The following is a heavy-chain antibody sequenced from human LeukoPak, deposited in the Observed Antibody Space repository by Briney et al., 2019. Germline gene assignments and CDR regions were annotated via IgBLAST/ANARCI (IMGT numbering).Heavy chain of an antibody. V-gene: IGHV1-69*13. D-gene: IGHD3-22*01. CDR2: IIPIFGTA. Sequence: SVKVSCKASGYTFTSYGISWVRQAPGQGLEWMGGIIPIFGTANYAQKFQGRVTITADESTSTAYMELSSLRSEDTAVYYCARTYYYDSSGYSPPGGYFDYWGQGTLVTVSS. J-gene: IGHJ4*02. CDR3: ARTYYYDSSGYSPPGGYFDY. CDR1: GYTFTSYG.